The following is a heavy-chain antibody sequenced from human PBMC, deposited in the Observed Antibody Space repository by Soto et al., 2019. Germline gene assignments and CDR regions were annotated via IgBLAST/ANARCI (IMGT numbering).Heavy chain of an antibody. CDR2: ISWNGGSV. Sequence: PGGSLRLSCAASGFTFDDYAMHWVRQAPGKGLEWVSGISWNGGSVDYADSVKGRFTISRDNAKNSVYLQMNSLRAEDTALYYCAKGDYYYYYMDVWGKGTTVTVSS. V-gene: IGHV3-9*01. CDR3: AKGDYYYYYMDV. J-gene: IGHJ6*03. CDR1: GFTFDDYA.